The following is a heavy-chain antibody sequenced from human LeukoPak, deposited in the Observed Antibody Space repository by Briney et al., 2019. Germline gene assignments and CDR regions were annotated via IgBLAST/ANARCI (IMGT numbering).Heavy chain of an antibody. D-gene: IGHD6-13*01. CDR1: GGSISSYY. CDR3: ARVVAAAGRGGYFDY. J-gene: IGHJ4*02. V-gene: IGHV4-59*01. CDR2: IYYSGST. Sequence: SETLSLTCTVSGGSISSYYWSWIRQPPGKGLEWIGYIYYSGSTNYNPSLKSRVTISVDTSKNQFSLKLSSVTAADTAVYYCARVVAAAGRGGYFDYWGQGTLVTVSS.